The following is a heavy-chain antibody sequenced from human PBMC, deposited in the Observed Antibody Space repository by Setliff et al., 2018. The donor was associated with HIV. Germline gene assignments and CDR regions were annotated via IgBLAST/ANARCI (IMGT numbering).Heavy chain of an antibody. CDR3: ARVRCSGANCFNWFDF. D-gene: IGHD2-15*01. CDR1: GYTFTSYD. CDR2: MNPNSGST. Sequence: ASVKVSCKASGYTFTSYDINWVRQAPGRGLEWMGWMNPNSGSTDYAQRFQGRVTITRDTSITTAYMELSSLRSEDTAVYYCARVRCSGANCFNWFDFWGQGTPVTVSS. V-gene: IGHV1-8*01. J-gene: IGHJ5*01.